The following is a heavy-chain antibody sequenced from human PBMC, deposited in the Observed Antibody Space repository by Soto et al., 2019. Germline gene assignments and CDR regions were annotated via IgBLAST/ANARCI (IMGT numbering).Heavy chain of an antibody. CDR2: ITTDKGKT. Sequence: QVQLVQSGPEVKKPGASVKVSCKTSGYTFTSYGISWVRQAPGQGLEWMGWITTDKGKTTYAQKFQGRVTMTTDTSKSTAYMALRSLRADDTDVYYCATRSPAFDYWGQGTLVTVSS. CDR3: ATRSPAFDY. J-gene: IGHJ4*02. V-gene: IGHV1-18*01. CDR1: GYTFTSYG.